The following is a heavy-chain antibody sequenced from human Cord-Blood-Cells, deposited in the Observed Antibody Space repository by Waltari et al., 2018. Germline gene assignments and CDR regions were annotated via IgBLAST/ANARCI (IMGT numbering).Heavy chain of an antibody. V-gene: IGHV1-24*01. D-gene: IGHD2-2*01. CDR2: FDPEDGET. Sequence: QVQLVQSGAEVKKPGASVKVSCKVSGYTLTELSMHWVRTAPGKGLEWMGGFDPEDGETSYAQKFQGRVTMTEDTSTDTAYMELSSLRSEDTAVYYCATDPLYCSSTSCSWFDPWGQGTLVTVSS. CDR1: GYTLTELS. CDR3: ATDPLYCSSTSCSWFDP. J-gene: IGHJ5*02.